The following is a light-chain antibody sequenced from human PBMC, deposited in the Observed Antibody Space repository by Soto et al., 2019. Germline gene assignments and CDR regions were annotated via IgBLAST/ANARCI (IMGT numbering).Light chain of an antibody. Sequence: EIVMTQSPATLSLSPGERATLSCRASQSVSSNVAWYQQKPGQAPRLLIYQTSARATGIPGRFSGSGSGTDFTLTISNLQSEDFALYYCQHYSGWPPVFGQGTKWIS. J-gene: IGKJ2*01. CDR2: QTS. CDR1: QSVSSN. V-gene: IGKV3-15*01. CDR3: QHYSGWPPV.